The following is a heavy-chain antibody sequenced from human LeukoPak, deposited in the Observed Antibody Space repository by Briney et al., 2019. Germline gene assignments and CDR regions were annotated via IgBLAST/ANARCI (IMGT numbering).Heavy chain of an antibody. J-gene: IGHJ4*02. CDR2: INGDGSST. Sequence: GGSLSCSWSGSGFTFSSHWRRWVRQVPGKGLVWVSRINGDGSSTSYADSVKGRFTISRDNAKNTLFLQMNSLRAEDTAVYYCARDVSYSLDSWGQGTLVTVSS. V-gene: IGHV3-74*01. D-gene: IGHD3-10*01. CDR3: ARDVSYSLDS. CDR1: GFTFSSHW.